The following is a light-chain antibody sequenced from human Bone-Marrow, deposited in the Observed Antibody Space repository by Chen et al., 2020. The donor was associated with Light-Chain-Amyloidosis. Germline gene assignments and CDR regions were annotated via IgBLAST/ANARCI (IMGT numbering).Light chain of an antibody. V-gene: IGKV3-20*01. CDR3: QQYGTSPLT. J-gene: IGKJ4*01. Sequence: EIVLTQSPGTLSLSPVEGANLSCRASQTISSNYLTWYQQKFGQAPRLLIYGSSSRATGIPDRFTGSGSGTDFILTINRLEPEDFAMYYCQQYGTSPLTFGGGTKVEIK. CDR1: QTISSNY. CDR2: GSS.